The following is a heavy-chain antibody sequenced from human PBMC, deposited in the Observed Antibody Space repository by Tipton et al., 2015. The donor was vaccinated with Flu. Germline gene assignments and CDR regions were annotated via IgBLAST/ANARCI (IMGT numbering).Heavy chain of an antibody. D-gene: IGHD4-11*01. CDR2: VYYSGST. Sequence: TLSLTCTVSGGSINSYYWSWIRQSPGKGLEWIGNVYYSGSTSYDPSFKSRVTILVDTSKNQFSLKLSSVTAADTAVYYCARRDYSNYVSDPKSWFDPWGQGTLVAVSS. CDR1: GGSINSYY. CDR3: ARRDYSNYVSDPKSWFDP. J-gene: IGHJ5*02. V-gene: IGHV4-59*01.